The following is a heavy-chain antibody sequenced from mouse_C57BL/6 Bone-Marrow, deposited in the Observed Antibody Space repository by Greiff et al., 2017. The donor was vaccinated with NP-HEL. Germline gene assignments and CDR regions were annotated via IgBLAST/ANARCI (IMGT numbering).Heavy chain of an antibody. J-gene: IGHJ3*01. CDR3: VLSFLKAWFAY. CDR2: IYPRSGNT. CDR1: GYTFTSYG. D-gene: IGHD1-3*01. V-gene: IGHV1-81*01. Sequence: VQLQQSGAELARPGASVKLSCKASGYTFTSYGISWVKQRTGQGLEWIGEIYPRSGNTYYNEKFKGKATLTADKSSSTAYMELRSLTSEDSAVYFCVLSFLKAWFAYWGQGTLVTVSA.